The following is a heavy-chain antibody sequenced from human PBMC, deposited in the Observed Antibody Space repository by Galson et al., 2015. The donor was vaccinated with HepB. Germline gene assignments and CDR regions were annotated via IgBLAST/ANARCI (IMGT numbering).Heavy chain of an antibody. D-gene: IGHD3-3*01. CDR3: ARDSGYDFWGNYYYYMDV. V-gene: IGHV4-59*01. CDR1: GGSISSYY. Sequence: SETLSLTCTVSGGSISSYYWSWIRQPPGKGLEWIGYIYYSGSTNYNPSLKSRVTISVDTSKNQFSLKLSSVTAADTAVYYCARDSGYDFWGNYYYYMDVWGKGTTVTVSS. CDR2: IYYSGST. J-gene: IGHJ6*03.